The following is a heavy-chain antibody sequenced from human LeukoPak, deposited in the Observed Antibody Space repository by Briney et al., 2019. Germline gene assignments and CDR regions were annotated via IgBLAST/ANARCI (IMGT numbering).Heavy chain of an antibody. CDR3: AKGGVITAYYYYGMDV. J-gene: IGHJ6*02. Sequence: PGGSLRLSCAASEFTFVRYAMNWVRQAPGKGLEWVSAISGSGGSTYYADSVKGRFTISRDNSKNTLYLQMNSLRAEDTAVYYCAKGGVITAYYYYGMDVWGQGTTVTVSS. V-gene: IGHV3-23*01. D-gene: IGHD3-10*01. CDR2: ISGSGGST. CDR1: EFTFVRYA.